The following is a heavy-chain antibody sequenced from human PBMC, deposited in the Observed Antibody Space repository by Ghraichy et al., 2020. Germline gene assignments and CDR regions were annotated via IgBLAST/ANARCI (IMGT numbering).Heavy chain of an antibody. CDR1: GGSFSGYD. D-gene: IGHD6-19*01. CDR3: ARGSVAGGEDY. J-gene: IGHJ4*02. V-gene: IGHV4-34*01. CDR2: INHSGST. Sequence: SETLSLTCAVYGGSFSGYDWSWIRQPPGKGLEWIGEINHSGSTNYNPSLKSRVTITVDTSKNQFSLKLSSVTAADTAVYYCARGSVAGGEDYWGQGTLVTVSS.